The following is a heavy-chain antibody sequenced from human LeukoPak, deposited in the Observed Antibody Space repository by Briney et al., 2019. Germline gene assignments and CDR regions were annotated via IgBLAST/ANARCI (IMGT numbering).Heavy chain of an antibody. CDR1: GFIFSGYY. D-gene: IGHD3/OR15-3a*01. Sequence: GGSLRLSCASSGFIFSGYYMSWIRQAPGKGLEWVSYISGSGNDISYADSVKGRFTISRDNAKGSLYLQMNSLRAADTAVYYCGTHAGRTGSDDWGQGTLVTVSS. CDR2: ISGSGNDI. J-gene: IGHJ4*02. V-gene: IGHV3-11*01. CDR3: GTHAGRTGSDD.